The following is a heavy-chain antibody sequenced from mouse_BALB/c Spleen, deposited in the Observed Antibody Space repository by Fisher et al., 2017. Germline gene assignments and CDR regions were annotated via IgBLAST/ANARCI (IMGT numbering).Heavy chain of an antibody. Sequence: RFTISRDNAKNTLYLQMSSLRSEDTAMYYCARRGPFRDDGGYYAMDYWGQGTSVTVSS. D-gene: IGHD2-14*01. J-gene: IGHJ4*01. V-gene: IGHV5-12*03. CDR3: ARRGPFRDDGGYYAMDY.